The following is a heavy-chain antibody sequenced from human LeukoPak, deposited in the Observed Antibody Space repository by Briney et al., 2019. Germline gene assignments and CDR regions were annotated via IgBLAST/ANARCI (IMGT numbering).Heavy chain of an antibody. CDR3: ARMDTTMALDS. CDR1: GGSMITGGYS. V-gene: IGHV4-30-2*01. Sequence: SETLSLTCVVSGGSMITGGYSWTWIRQPPGKGLEWIGYIWHSGSIYYRSSLQSRVTISVDRSKNHFSLKLNSVTAADMAVYYCARMDTTMALDSWGQGTLVTVSS. D-gene: IGHD5-18*01. CDR2: IWHSGSI. J-gene: IGHJ4*02.